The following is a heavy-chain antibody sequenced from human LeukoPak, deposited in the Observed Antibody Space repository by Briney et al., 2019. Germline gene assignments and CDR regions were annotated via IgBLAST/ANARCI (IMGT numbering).Heavy chain of an antibody. D-gene: IGHD2-15*01. CDR1: GFTVSSNY. CDR3: ARGHCSGGSCRNDAFDI. Sequence: GGSLRLSCAASGFTVSSNYMSWVRQAPGKGLEWVSVIYSGGSTYYADSVKGRFTISRDNSKNTLYLQMNSLRAEDTAVYYCARGHCSGGSCRNDAFDIWGQGTMVTVSS. V-gene: IGHV3-53*01. CDR2: IYSGGST. J-gene: IGHJ3*02.